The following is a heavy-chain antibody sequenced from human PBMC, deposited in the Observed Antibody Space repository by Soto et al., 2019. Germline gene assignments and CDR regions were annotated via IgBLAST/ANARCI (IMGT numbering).Heavy chain of an antibody. V-gene: IGHV5-51*07. J-gene: IGHJ6*02. CDR3: ARHSRAVLRYFDWFPVEGYYYGMDV. Sequence: PGESLKISCKGSGYSFTSYWIGWVHQMPGKGLEWMGIIYPGDSDTRYSPSFQGQVTIPADKSISTAYLQWSSLKASDTAMYYCARHSRAVLRYFDWFPVEGYYYGMDVWGQGTTVTVSS. CDR2: IYPGDSDT. CDR1: GYSFTSYW. D-gene: IGHD3-9*01.